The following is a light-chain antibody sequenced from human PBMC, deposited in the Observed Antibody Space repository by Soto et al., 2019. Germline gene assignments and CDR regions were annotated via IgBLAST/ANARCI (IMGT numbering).Light chain of an antibody. CDR3: MQALQTPQVT. V-gene: IGKV2-28*01. J-gene: IGKJ5*01. CDR1: QSLLHSNGYNY. CDR2: LGS. Sequence: DIVMTQSPLSLPVTPGEPASFSCRSSQSLLHSNGYNYLDWYLQKPGQSPQLLIYLGSNRASGVPDRFSGSGSGTDFTLKISRVEAEDVGVYYCMQALQTPQVTFGQGTRPEI.